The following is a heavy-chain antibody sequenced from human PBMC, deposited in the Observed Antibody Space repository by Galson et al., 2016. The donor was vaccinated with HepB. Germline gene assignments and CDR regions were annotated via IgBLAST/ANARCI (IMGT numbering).Heavy chain of an antibody. CDR1: GGSITSSNW. J-gene: IGHJ4*02. CDR2: IYPSGST. Sequence: ETLSLTCVVSGGSITSSNWWSWVRQPPRKGLEWIGEIYPSGSTNYNPSLKSRLSMSVDKSKNHFSLNLTSVTAADTAIYYCATGDFDYWGQGTLVTVSS. V-gene: IGHV4-4*02. D-gene: IGHD7-27*01. CDR3: ATGDFDY.